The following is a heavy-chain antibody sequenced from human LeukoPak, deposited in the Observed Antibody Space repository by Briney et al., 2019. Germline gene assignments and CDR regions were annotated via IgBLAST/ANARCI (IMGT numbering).Heavy chain of an antibody. CDR2: IYYSGST. Sequence: PSETLSLTCTVSGGSISSYYWSWIRQPPGKGLEWIGYIYYSGSTNYNPSLKSRVTISVDTSKNQFSLKLSSVTAADTAVYYCAREVYSYLWMNWGQGTLVTVSS. CDR3: AREVYSYLWMN. D-gene: IGHD5-18*01. J-gene: IGHJ4*02. V-gene: IGHV4-59*01. CDR1: GGSISSYY.